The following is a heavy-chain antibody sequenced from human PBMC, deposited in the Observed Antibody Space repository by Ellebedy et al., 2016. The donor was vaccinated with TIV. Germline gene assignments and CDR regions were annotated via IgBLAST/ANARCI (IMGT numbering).Heavy chain of an antibody. D-gene: IGHD3-10*01. Sequence: GGSLRLXXKGSGYSFTSYWISWVRQMPGKGLEWMGRIDPSDSYTNYSPSFQGHVTISADKSISTAYLQWSSLKASDTAMYYCARQSYGSGEYFQHWGQGTLVTVSS. CDR2: IDPSDSYT. CDR1: GYSFTSYW. CDR3: ARQSYGSGEYFQH. J-gene: IGHJ1*01. V-gene: IGHV5-10-1*01.